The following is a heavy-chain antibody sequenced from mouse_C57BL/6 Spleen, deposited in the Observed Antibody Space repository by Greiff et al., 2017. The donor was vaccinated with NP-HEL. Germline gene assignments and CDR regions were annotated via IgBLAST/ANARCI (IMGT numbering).Heavy chain of an antibody. CDR1: GFSLTSYG. J-gene: IGHJ4*01. CDR2: IWSDGST. V-gene: IGHV2-6-1*01. D-gene: IGHD1-1*01. CDR3: ARHVPIHYYGSSSYAMDY. Sequence: VKLVESGPGLVAPSQSLSITCTVSGFSLTSYGVHWVRQPPGKGLEWLVVIWSDGSTTYNSALKSRLSISKDNSKSQVFLKMNSLQTDDTAMYYCARHVPIHYYGSSSYAMDYWGQGTSVTVSS.